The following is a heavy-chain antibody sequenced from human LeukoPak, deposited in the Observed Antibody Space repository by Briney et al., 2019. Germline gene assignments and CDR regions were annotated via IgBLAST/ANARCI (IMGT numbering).Heavy chain of an antibody. Sequence: SETLSLTCAVYGGSFSGYYWSWIRQPPGKGLEWIGEINHSGSTNYNPSLKSRVTISVDTSKNQFSLKLSSVTAADTAVYYCARQSYDSSGYYNWFDPWGQGTLVTVSS. J-gene: IGHJ5*02. CDR3: ARQSYDSSGYYNWFDP. CDR1: GGSFSGYY. D-gene: IGHD3-22*01. CDR2: INHSGST. V-gene: IGHV4-34*01.